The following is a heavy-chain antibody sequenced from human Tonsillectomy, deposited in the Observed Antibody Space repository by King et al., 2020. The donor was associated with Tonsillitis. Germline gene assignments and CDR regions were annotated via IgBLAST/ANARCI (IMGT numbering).Heavy chain of an antibody. CDR1: GFTFSSYG. Sequence: VQLVESGGGVVQPGRSLRLSCAASGFTFSSYGMHWVRQAPGKGLEGVAVIIYDGRNKNFADSVKGRFTHSRDNSKNTLYLQMNSLRAEDTAVYYCAKASNSYGLDYWGQGTLVTVSS. J-gene: IGHJ4*02. CDR3: AKASNSYGLDY. D-gene: IGHD5-18*01. V-gene: IGHV3-30*18. CDR2: IIYDGRNK.